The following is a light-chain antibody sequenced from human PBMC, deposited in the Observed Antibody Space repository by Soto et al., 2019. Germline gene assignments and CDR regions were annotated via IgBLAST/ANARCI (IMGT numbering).Light chain of an antibody. CDR2: GAS. CDR1: QSVSNRY. V-gene: IGKV3-20*01. CDR3: NNYDDSPSIT. Sequence: EIVLTQSPGTLSLSPGERATLSCRASQSVSNRYLAWYQQKPGQAPRLLIYGASSRATAIPDRFSGSGSGTDFTLTISRLEPEDFAMYYCNNYDDSPSITLGQGTRLEIK. J-gene: IGKJ5*01.